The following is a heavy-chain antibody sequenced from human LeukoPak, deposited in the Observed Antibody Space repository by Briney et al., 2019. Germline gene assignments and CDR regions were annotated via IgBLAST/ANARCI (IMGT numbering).Heavy chain of an antibody. CDR2: IYFSGST. CDR1: GASISSHY. CDR3: ARTSWLQSSFYFEY. V-gene: IGHV4-59*08. J-gene: IGHJ4*02. Sequence: SKTLSLTCTVSGASISSHYWSWIRQPPGKGLDWIGDIYFSGSTNYNPSLKSRVTISVDTSKNQFSLKPSSVTAADTAVYYCARTSWLQSSFYFEYWGQGALVTVSS. D-gene: IGHD5-24*01.